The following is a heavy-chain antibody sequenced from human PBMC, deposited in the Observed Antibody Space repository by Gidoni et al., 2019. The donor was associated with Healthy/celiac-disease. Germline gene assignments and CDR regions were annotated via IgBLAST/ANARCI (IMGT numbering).Heavy chain of an antibody. Sequence: QLQLQESGPGLVKPSETLSLTCTVSGGSISSSSYYWGWIRQPPGKGLEWIGSIYYSGSTYYNPSLKSRVTISVDTSKNQFSLKLSSVTAADTAVYYCARNDYRLAGWFDPWGQGTLVTVSS. CDR2: IYYSGST. J-gene: IGHJ5*02. D-gene: IGHD4-17*01. CDR1: GGSISSSSYY. CDR3: ARNDYRLAGWFDP. V-gene: IGHV4-39*07.